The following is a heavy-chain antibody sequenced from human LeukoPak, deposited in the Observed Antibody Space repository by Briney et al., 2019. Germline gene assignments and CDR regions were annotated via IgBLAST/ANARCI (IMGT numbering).Heavy chain of an antibody. CDR1: GGTFRSYV. Sequence: ASVKVSCKPSGGTFRSYVVSRVRQAPGQGLEWLGIINPSGSSPTYAQKFPARVTMTRDTSTTSLYIELSSLRSEDTAVYYCARGHVSRRYYDSSDYLDWFDPWGQGTLVTVSS. J-gene: IGHJ5*02. V-gene: IGHV1-46*01. D-gene: IGHD3-22*01. CDR3: ARGHVSRRYYDSSDYLDWFDP. CDR2: INPSGSSP.